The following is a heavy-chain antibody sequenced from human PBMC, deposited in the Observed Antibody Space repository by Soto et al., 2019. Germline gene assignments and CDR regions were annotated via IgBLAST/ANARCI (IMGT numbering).Heavy chain of an antibody. CDR2: IGGSGGTK. CDR3: ARDRGGDVGQFLFPDGFDL. Sequence: GGSLRLACAASGFSFSSYEMNWVRQAPGKGLEWISYIGGSGGTKYSADSVKGRFIISSDNAQNSLYLQMNSLRVEDTAVYYCARDRGGDVGQFLFPDGFDLWGQGTMVTVSS. V-gene: IGHV3-48*03. D-gene: IGHD3-10*01. CDR1: GFSFSSYE. J-gene: IGHJ3*01.